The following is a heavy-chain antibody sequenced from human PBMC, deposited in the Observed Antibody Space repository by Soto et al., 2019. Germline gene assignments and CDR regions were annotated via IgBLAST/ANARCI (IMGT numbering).Heavy chain of an antibody. CDR1: GGSISSGDYY. D-gene: IGHD6-6*01. CDR3: ASWAEGRYRSASISVRYWFDP. Sequence: QVQLQESGPGLVKPSQTLSLTCTVSGGSISSGDYYWSWIRQPPGKVLEWIGSIYYSGRTYYNPSHNSRVTITVDTSKIQFSRKLSSVTAADTTVYYCASWAEGRYRSASISVRYWFDPWGQGTLVTVSS. J-gene: IGHJ5*02. CDR2: IYYSGRT. V-gene: IGHV4-30-4*01.